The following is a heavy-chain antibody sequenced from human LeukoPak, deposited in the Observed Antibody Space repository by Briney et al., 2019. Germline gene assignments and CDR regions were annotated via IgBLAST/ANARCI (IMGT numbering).Heavy chain of an antibody. CDR2: ISGSAGST. CDR3: VEDREFPDTSAFEY. CDR1: GFTFSSYA. V-gene: IGHV3-23*01. D-gene: IGHD3-22*01. Sequence: GGSLRLSCAVSGFTFSSYAMSWVRQVPGKGLEWVSAISGSAGSTFYADSVKGRFTISRDNSKNTLYLQMNSLRAEDTAVYYCVEDREFPDTSAFEYWGPGTLVIVSS. J-gene: IGHJ4*02.